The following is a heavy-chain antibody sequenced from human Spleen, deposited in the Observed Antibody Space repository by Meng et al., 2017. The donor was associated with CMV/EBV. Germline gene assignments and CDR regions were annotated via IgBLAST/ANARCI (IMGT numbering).Heavy chain of an antibody. CDR1: GYSISSGYY. J-gene: IGHJ6*02. CDR3: ARDRRDFDRPNFYYGMDV. V-gene: IGHV4-38-2*02. D-gene: IGHD3-22*01. CDR2: IYHSGST. Sequence: SETLSLTCTVSGYSISSGYYWGWIRQPPGKGLEWIGSIYHSGSTYYNPSLKSRVTISVDTSKNQFSLKLSSVTAADTAVYYCARDRRDFDRPNFYYGMDVWGQGTTVTVSS.